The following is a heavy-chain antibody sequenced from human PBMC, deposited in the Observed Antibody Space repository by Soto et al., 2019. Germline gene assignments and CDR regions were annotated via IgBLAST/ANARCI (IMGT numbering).Heavy chain of an antibody. V-gene: IGHV4-39*01. CDR2: IYYSGST. CDR3: ARQIGITGTTGWFDP. D-gene: IGHD1-7*01. J-gene: IGHJ5*02. Sequence: NPSETLSLTCTVSGGSISSSSYYWGWIRQPPGKGLEWIGSIYYSGSTYYNPSLKSRVTISVDTSKNQFSLKLSSVTAADTAVYYRARQIGITGTTGWFDPWGQGTLVTVSS. CDR1: GGSISSSSYY.